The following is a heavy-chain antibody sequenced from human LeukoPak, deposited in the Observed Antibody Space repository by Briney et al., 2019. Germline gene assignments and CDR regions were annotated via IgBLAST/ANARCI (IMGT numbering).Heavy chain of an antibody. CDR2: INGVGTTI. J-gene: IGHJ4*02. V-gene: IGHV3-74*01. CDR1: GFTFINYW. CDR3: AKEAEGADFDY. Sequence: GGSLRLSCAASGFTFINYWMHWVRQAPGKGLVWVSRINGVGTTISYADSVKGRFTISRDNAKDTLYLQMNSLRAEDTAVYYCAKEAEGADFDYWGQGTLVTVSP. D-gene: IGHD1-26*01.